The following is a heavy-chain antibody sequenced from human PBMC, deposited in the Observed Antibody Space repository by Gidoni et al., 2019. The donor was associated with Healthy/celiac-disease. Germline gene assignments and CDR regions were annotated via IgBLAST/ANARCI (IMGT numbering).Heavy chain of an antibody. Sequence: QVQLQQWGAGLLKPSETLSLTCAVYGGSFSGYYWSWIRQPPGKGLEWIGEINHSGSTNYNPSLKSRVTISVDTSKNQFSLKLSSVTAADTAVYYCARVLFRSGSYFSYYYYYGMDVWGQGTTVTVSS. V-gene: IGHV4-34*01. J-gene: IGHJ6*02. CDR1: GGSFSGYY. CDR3: ARVLFRSGSYFSYYYYYGMDV. CDR2: INHSGST. D-gene: IGHD3-10*01.